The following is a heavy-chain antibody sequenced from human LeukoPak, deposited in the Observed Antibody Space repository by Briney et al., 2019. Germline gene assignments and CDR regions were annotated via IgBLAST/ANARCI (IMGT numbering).Heavy chain of an antibody. CDR2: ISSSTI. V-gene: IGHV3-48*01. CDR3: ARGDYGGNWESNFDY. J-gene: IGHJ4*02. Sequence: PGGSLRLSCAASGFTFSSYWMSWVRQAPGKGLEWVSYISSSTIYYADSVKGRFTISRDNAKNSLYLQMNSLRAEDTAVYYCARGDYGGNWESNFDYWGQGTLVTVSS. CDR1: GFTFSSYW. D-gene: IGHD4-23*01.